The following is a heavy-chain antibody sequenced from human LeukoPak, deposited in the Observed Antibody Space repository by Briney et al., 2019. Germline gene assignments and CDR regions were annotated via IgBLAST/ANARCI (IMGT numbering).Heavy chain of an antibody. V-gene: IGHV1-2*02. CDR1: GYTFTGYY. J-gene: IGHJ4*02. Sequence: ASVTVSCTASGYTFTGYYMHWVRQAPGQGLEWMGWINPNSGGTNYAQKFQGRVTMTRDTSISTAYMELSRLRSDDTAVYYCARDKPPASWYSYWGQGTLVTVSS. CDR2: INPNSGGT. CDR3: ARDKPPASWYSY. D-gene: IGHD6-13*01.